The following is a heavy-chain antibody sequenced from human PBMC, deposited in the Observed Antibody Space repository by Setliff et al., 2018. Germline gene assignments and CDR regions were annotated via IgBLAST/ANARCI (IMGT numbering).Heavy chain of an antibody. Sequence: ASVKVSCKASGYPFTSNSMHWVRQAPGQRLEWMGWINAGNGYTKYSQKFQGRVTITRDTSATTAYIGLSSLRSEDTAVYYCARARGSGARAFDIWGQGTMVTVSS. CDR1: GYPFTSNS. V-gene: IGHV1-3*01. CDR2: INAGNGYT. J-gene: IGHJ3*02. D-gene: IGHD1-26*01. CDR3: ARARGSGARAFDI.